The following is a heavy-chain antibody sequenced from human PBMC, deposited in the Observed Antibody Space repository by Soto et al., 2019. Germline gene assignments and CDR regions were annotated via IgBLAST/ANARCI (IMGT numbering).Heavy chain of an antibody. CDR2: IYSSGST. Sequence: SETLSLSCTVSGGSTNGYYCSWIRQPPGKGLEWIGYIYSSGSTKYNPSLRSRITMSVDTSKNQFSLKLTSVTAADTAVYFCARDLADTAMENYYYYGMDVWGQGTTVTVSS. CDR1: GGSTNGYY. D-gene: IGHD5-18*01. J-gene: IGHJ6*02. CDR3: ARDLADTAMENYYYYGMDV. V-gene: IGHV4-59*01.